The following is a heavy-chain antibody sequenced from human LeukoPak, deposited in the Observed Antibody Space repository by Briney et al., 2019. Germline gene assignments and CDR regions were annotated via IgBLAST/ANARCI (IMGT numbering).Heavy chain of an antibody. Sequence: ASVKVSCKTSGYIFTSYGVSWVRQAPEQGLEWVAWISGYNGNTNYAQRFQGRVTLTTETSTNTVYMELRSLKSDDTAVYYCARDLTLTGGGWFDPWGQGTLVTVSS. CDR2: ISGYNGNT. CDR3: ARDLTLTGGGWFDP. CDR1: GYIFTSYG. V-gene: IGHV1-18*01. J-gene: IGHJ5*02. D-gene: IGHD7-27*01.